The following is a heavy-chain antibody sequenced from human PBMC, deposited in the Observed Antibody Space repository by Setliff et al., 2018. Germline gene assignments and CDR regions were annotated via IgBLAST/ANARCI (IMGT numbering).Heavy chain of an antibody. CDR3: VKVGIFGGGYFDF. CDR2: ISSSSSPI. J-gene: IGHJ4*02. Sequence: HPGGSLRLSCAASGFSFSSYSMNWVRQAPGKGLEWASYISSSSSPIDYADSVKGRFIISRDNAKNSLYLQMNSLRVEDTAVYYCVKVGIFGGGYFDFWGQGTPVTVSS. V-gene: IGHV3-48*01. CDR1: GFSFSSYS. D-gene: IGHD3-3*01.